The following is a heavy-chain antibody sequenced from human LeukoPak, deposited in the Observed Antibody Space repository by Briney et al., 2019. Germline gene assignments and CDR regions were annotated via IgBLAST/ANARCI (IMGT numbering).Heavy chain of an antibody. D-gene: IGHD6-6*01. V-gene: IGHV4-39*07. CDR3: AREGAARNFDY. CDR1: GGSISSSSYY. CDR2: IYHSGST. Sequence: SETLSLTCTVSGGSISSSSYYWGWIRQPPGKGLEWIGSIYHSGSTNYNPSLKSRVTISVDKSKNQFSLKLSSVTAADTAVYYCAREGAARNFDYWGQGILVTVSS. J-gene: IGHJ4*02.